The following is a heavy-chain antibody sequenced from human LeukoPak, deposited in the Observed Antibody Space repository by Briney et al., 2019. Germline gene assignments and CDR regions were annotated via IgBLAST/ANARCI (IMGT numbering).Heavy chain of an antibody. V-gene: IGHV3-53*01. Sequence: GGSLRLSCAASGFTFSSYSMSWVRQAPGKGLEWVSVIYSGGSTYYADSVKGRFTISRDNSKNTLYLQMNSLRAEDTAVYYCAATYCSGGSCYVHYFDYWGQGTLVTVSS. CDR2: IYSGGST. J-gene: IGHJ4*02. D-gene: IGHD2-15*01. CDR1: GFTFSSYS. CDR3: AATYCSGGSCYVHYFDY.